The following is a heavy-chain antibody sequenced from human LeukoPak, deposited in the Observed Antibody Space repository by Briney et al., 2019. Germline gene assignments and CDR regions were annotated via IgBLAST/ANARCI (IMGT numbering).Heavy chain of an antibody. J-gene: IGHJ4*02. CDR2: IRYYGSNK. Sequence: GGSLTLSCAASGFTFSSYGMHWVRQAPGKGLDGVACIRYYGSNKYYADSVKVRFTISRDNSKNTLYLQMNRMRAAETAVYYCAKDIRSHHDRRGYFDYWGQGKLVPVSS. CDR1: GFTFSSYG. CDR3: AKDIRSHHDRRGYFDY. V-gene: IGHV3-30*02. D-gene: IGHD3-22*01.